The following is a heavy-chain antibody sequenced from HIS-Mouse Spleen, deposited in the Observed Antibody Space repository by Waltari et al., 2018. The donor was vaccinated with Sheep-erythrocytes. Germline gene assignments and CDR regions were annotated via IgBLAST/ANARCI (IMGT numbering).Heavy chain of an antibody. CDR1: GFTFSSYA. Sequence: EVQLLESGGGLVQPGGSLRLSCAASGFTFSSYAMSWVGQAPGKGLGGVSAISVSGGSTYYADSVKGRFTISRDNSKNTLYLQMNSLRAEDTAVYYCAKLPTDSSSWYNYFDYWGQGTLVTVSS. CDR3: AKLPTDSSSWYNYFDY. V-gene: IGHV3-23*01. J-gene: IGHJ4*02. CDR2: ISVSGGST. D-gene: IGHD6-13*01.